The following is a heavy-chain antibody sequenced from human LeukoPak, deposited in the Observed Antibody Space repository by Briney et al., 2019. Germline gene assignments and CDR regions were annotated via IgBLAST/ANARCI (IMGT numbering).Heavy chain of an antibody. D-gene: IGHD3-10*01. Sequence: SGTLSLTCAVSGGSISSSNWWSWVRRPPGKGLEWIGEIYHSGSTNYNPSLKSRVTISVDKSKNQFSPKLSSVTAADTAVYYCARVGAMVRGVIFWEFDYWGQGTLVTVSS. CDR3: ARVGAMVRGVIFWEFDY. J-gene: IGHJ4*02. CDR2: IYHSGST. CDR1: GGSISSSNW. V-gene: IGHV4-4*02.